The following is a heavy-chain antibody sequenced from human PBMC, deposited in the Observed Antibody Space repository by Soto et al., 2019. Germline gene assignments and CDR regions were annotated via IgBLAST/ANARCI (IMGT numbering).Heavy chain of an antibody. J-gene: IGHJ2*01. Sequence: QVQLQESGPGLVKPSQTLSLTCTVPGGSISSGGNYWSWIRQHPGKGLEWIGYIYYSGSTYYNPSLKSRVTISVDTSKNQFSLKLSSVTAADTAVYYCARDPSVANYWYFDLWGRGTLVTVSS. V-gene: IGHV4-31*03. CDR1: GGSISSGGNY. CDR2: IYYSGST. D-gene: IGHD2-15*01. CDR3: ARDPSVANYWYFDL.